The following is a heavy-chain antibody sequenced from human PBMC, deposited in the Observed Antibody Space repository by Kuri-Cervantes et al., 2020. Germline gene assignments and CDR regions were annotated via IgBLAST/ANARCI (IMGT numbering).Heavy chain of an antibody. V-gene: IGHV1-69*06. CDR2: IIPIFGTA. Sequence: SVKVSCKPSGYTFTSYGINWVRQAPGQGLEWMGGIIPIFGTANYAQKFQDRVTITADKSTSTAYMELSSLRSEDTAVYYCARDPEGYYDSSGYYYGYWGQGTLVTVSS. J-gene: IGHJ4*02. CDR1: GYTFTSYG. CDR3: ARDPEGYYDSSGYYYGY. D-gene: IGHD3-22*01.